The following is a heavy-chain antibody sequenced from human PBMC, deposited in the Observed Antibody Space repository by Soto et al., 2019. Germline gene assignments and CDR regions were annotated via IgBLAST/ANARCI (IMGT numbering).Heavy chain of an antibody. CDR1: GGSVSSTTYY. J-gene: IGHJ6*02. Sequence: QVQLQESGPGLVKPSETLSLTCTVSGGSVSSTTYYWSWIRQPPGKTLEWIGYFYYSGSINYNPSLKRRVTISVDTSKNQFSLKLSSVPAADTAVYYCASERIRSGYSHYYGMDVWGQGTTVTVSS. D-gene: IGHD3-3*01. CDR2: FYYSGSI. CDR3: ASERIRSGYSHYYGMDV. V-gene: IGHV4-61*01.